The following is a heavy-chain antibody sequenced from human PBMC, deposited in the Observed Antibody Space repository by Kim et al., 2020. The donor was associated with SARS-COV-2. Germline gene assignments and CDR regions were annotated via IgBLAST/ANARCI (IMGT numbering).Heavy chain of an antibody. D-gene: IGHD3-3*01. J-gene: IGHJ6*02. CDR3: AREDTIFGVVKYYYGMDV. V-gene: IGHV3-7*01. CDR2: IKQDGSEK. Sequence: GGSLRLSCAASGFTFSSYWMNWVRQAPGKGLEWVANIKQDGSEKYYVDSVKVRFTISRDNAKNSLYLQMNSLRAEDTAVYYCAREDTIFGVVKYYYGMDVWGQGTTVTVSS. CDR1: GFTFSSYW.